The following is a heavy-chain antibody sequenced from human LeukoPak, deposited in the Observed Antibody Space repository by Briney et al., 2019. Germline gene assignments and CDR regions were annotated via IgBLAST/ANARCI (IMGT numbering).Heavy chain of an antibody. V-gene: IGHV4-39*01. CDR1: GGSISSSSYY. CDR2: IYYSGST. CDR3: ARQTVAGSCLDY. J-gene: IGHJ4*02. Sequence: SETLSLTCTVSGGSISSSSYYWGWIRQPPGKGLEWIGSIYYSGSTYYNPSLKSRVTISVDTSKNQFSLKLSSVPAADTAVYYCARQTVAGSCLDYWGQGTLVTVSS. D-gene: IGHD6-19*01.